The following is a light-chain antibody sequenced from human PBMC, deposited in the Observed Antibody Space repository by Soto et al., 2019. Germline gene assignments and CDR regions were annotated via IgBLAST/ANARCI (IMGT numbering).Light chain of an antibody. Sequence: QLVLTQSSSASASLGSSVKLTCTLSSGHSSYIIAWHQQQPGKAPRYLMKLEGSGSYNKGSGVPDRFSGSSSGADRYLTISNLQSEDEADYYCETRDSNTRVFGGGTKLTVL. CDR1: SGHSSYI. J-gene: IGLJ2*01. V-gene: IGLV4-60*03. CDR2: LEGSGSY. CDR3: ETRDSNTRV.